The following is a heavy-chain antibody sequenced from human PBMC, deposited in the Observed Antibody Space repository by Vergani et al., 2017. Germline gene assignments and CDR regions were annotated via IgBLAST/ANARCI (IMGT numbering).Heavy chain of an antibody. CDR1: GFTFSSYA. V-gene: IGHV3-30-3*01. D-gene: IGHD6-6*01. Sequence: QVQLVESGGGVVQPGRSLRLSCAASGFTFSSYAMHWVRPAPGKGLEWVAVISYDGSNKYYADSVKGRFTISRDNSKNSLYLQMNSLRAEDTALYYCAKDISHCPYSSSSRFDYWGQGTLVTVSS. CDR2: ISYDGSNK. J-gene: IGHJ4*02. CDR3: AKDISHCPYSSSSRFDY.